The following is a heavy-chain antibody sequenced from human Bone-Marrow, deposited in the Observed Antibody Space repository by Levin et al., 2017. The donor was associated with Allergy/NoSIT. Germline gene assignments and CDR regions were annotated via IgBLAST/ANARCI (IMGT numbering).Heavy chain of an antibody. J-gene: IGHJ5*02. D-gene: IGHD6-13*01. Sequence: PSETLSLTCTVSGGSISSSSYYWGWIRQPPGKGLEWIGSIYYSGSTYYNPSLKSRVTISVDTSKNQFSLKLSSVTAADTAVYYCARHQARYSRGAVGFDPWGQGTLVTVSS. V-gene: IGHV4-39*01. CDR3: ARHQARYSRGAVGFDP. CDR1: GGSISSSSYY. CDR2: IYYSGST.